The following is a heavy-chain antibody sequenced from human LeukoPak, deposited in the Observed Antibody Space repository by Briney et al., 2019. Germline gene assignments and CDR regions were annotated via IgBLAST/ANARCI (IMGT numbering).Heavy chain of an antibody. V-gene: IGHV4-34*01. CDR3: ARQEIGNCSSSSCYSFDY. CDR1: GGSINGYY. J-gene: IGHJ4*02. D-gene: IGHD2-2*02. Sequence: SETLSLTCTVYGGSINGYYWSWIRQPPGKGLEWIGEINHSESTNYNPCLKSRVSISVDTSKNQFSLKLLSSVTAADTAVYYCARQEIGNCSSSSCYSFDYWGQGTLVTVSS. CDR2: INHSEST.